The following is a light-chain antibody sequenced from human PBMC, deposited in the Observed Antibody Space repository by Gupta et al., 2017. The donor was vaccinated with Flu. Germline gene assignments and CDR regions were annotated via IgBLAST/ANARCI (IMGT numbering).Light chain of an antibody. V-gene: IGKV3-20*01. CDR3: HQEKNSPYT. J-gene: IGKJ2*01. Sequence: LAQSPATLSVSPGETVTLSCRAGESINNNFFVWYQQQFGQAPRVLIYGTSKRAPGIPDRFSGGGSGTEFTLTIDRREPEECAWYYCHQEKNSPYTFGQGTKLEIK. CDR1: ESINNNF. CDR2: GTS.